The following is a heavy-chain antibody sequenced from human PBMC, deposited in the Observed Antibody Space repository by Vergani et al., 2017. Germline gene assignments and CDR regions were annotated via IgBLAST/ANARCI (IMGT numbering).Heavy chain of an antibody. V-gene: IGHV3-30*02. CDR3: AKDLFSLAAAGSDS. D-gene: IGHD6-13*01. CDR2: IRSDGSAT. CDR1: GFTFKNFT. Sequence: QVQLVESGGGVVQPGGSLRLSCAASGFTFKNFTVHWVRQAPGEGLEWVSFIRSDGSATYYLDSVKGRFTISRDDSKNALYLQMNSLRPEDTAVYYCAKDLFSLAAAGSDSRGQGTLVTVSS. J-gene: IGHJ4*02.